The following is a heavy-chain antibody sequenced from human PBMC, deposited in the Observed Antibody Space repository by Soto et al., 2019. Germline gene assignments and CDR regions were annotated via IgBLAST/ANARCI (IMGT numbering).Heavy chain of an antibody. CDR3: ERDVILRYQLIYAFDP. CDR2: INPNSGGT. CDR1: WDTLTGYY. J-gene: IGHJ5*02. V-gene: IGHV1-2*02. Sequence: ASVKASCKASWDTLTGYYMHWVRQSPEQGLEWMGLINPNSGGTNYAQKFQGRVTMTRDTSISTAYMELSRLRSDDPDVYYCERDVILRYQLIYAFDPWGQGTLVTVSS. D-gene: IGHD2-2*02.